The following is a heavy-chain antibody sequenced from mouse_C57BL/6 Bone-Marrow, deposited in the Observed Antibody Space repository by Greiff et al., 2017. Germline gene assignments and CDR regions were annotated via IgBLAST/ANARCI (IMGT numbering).Heavy chain of an antibody. J-gene: IGHJ3*01. Sequence: QVQLQQPGAELVKPGASVKLSCKASGYTFTSYWMHWVKQRPGQGLEWIGMIHPNSGSTNYNEKFKSKATLTVDKSSSTAYMKLSSLTSEDSAVYACAIYSGNLAWFAYWGQGTLVPVSA. D-gene: IGHD2-1*01. CDR1: GYTFTSYW. CDR2: IHPNSGST. CDR3: AIYSGNLAWFAY. V-gene: IGHV1-64*01.